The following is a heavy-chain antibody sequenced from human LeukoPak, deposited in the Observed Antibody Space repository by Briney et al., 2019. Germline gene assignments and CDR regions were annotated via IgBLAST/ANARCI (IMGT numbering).Heavy chain of an antibody. D-gene: IGHD7-27*01. CDR2: INQDGSEK. V-gene: IGHV3-7*03. CDR1: GFTFSNYW. Sequence: PGGSLRLSCAASGFTFSNYWMSWVRQAPGKGLEWVANINQDGSEKYYVDSVKGRFTISRDNAKNSLYLQMNSLRAEDTAVYYCASNTGTVFDYWGQGALVTVSS. CDR3: ASNTGTVFDY. J-gene: IGHJ4*02.